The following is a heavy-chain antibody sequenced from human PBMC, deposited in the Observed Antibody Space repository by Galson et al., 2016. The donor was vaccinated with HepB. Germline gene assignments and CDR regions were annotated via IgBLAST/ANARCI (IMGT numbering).Heavy chain of an antibody. CDR3: AREIAYYDSSGYFDN. D-gene: IGHD3-22*01. Sequence: SVKVSCKASGGTFSTYGISWVRQAPGQGLEWMGGIIPISGTVNYAQKFQGRVTITADESTSTAYMGLSSLRSDDTAVYYCAREIAYYDSSGYFDNWGQGTLVTVSS. J-gene: IGHJ4*02. CDR1: GGTFSTYG. CDR2: IIPISGTV. V-gene: IGHV1-69*13.